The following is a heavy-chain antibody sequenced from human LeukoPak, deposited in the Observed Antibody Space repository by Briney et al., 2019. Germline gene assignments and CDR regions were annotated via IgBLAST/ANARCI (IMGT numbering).Heavy chain of an antibody. CDR1: GCSISSSSYY. V-gene: IGHV4-39*01. CDR2: IYYSGST. J-gene: IGHJ5*02. D-gene: IGHD6-13*01. Sequence: PSDTLSLPCTVSGCSISSSSYYWGWIRQPPGKGLERIGRIYYSGSTYYNPSLKSRVTISVDTSNNQFSLKLSSVPAADTAVYYCARSSGYSSSGGLNWFDTWGQGTLVTVSS. CDR3: ARSSGYSSSGGLNWFDT.